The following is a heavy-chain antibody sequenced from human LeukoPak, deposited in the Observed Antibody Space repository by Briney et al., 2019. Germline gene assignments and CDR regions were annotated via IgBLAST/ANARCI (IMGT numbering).Heavy chain of an antibody. CDR3: AKATYSSSRGEIDY. V-gene: IGHV3-9*01. D-gene: IGHD6-13*01. CDR2: ISWNSGSI. CDR1: GFTFDDYA. J-gene: IGHJ4*02. Sequence: GGSLRLSCAASGFTFDDYAMHWVRQAPGKGLEWVSGISWNSGSIGYADSVKGRFTISRDNAKNSLYLQMNSLRAEDTALYYCAKATYSSSRGEIDYWGQGTLVTVSS.